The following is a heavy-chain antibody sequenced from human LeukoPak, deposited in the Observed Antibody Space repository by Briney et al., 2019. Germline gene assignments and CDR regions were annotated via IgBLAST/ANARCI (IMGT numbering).Heavy chain of an antibody. CDR2: INPSGGST. J-gene: IGHJ4*02. D-gene: IGHD2-21*02. V-gene: IGHV1-46*01. CDR1: GYTFTSYY. Sequence: GASVKVSCKASGYTFTSYYMHWVRQAPGQGLEWMGIINPSGGSTSYAQKFQGRVTMTRDTSTSTVYMELNSLRSEDTAVYYCARDHCGGDCYKALYYFDYWGQGTLVTVSS. CDR3: ARDHCGGDCYKALYYFDY.